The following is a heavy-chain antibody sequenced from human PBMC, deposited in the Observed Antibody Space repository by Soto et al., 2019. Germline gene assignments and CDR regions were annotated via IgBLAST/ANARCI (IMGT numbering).Heavy chain of an antibody. J-gene: IGHJ3*02. CDR2: IWYDGSNK. CDR3: ARDGSGDRHAFDI. CDR1: GFTFSSYV. V-gene: IGHV3-33*01. D-gene: IGHD3-10*01. Sequence: PGGSLRLSCAASGFTFSSYVMHWVRQAPGKGLEWVAVIWYDGSNKYYADSVKGRFTISRDNSKNTLYLQMNSLRVEDTAVYYCARDGSGDRHAFDIWGQGTMVTVSS.